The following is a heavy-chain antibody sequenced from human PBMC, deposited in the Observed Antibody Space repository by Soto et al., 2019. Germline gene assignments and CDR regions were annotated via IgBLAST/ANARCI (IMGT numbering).Heavy chain of an antibody. V-gene: IGHV4-39*01. D-gene: IGHD3-3*01. CDR3: ARITDYVFWSGTSKTYYYYYYMDV. CDR1: GGSISNSSYL. CDR2: VSYSGST. J-gene: IGHJ6*03. Sequence: SETLSLTCTVSGGSISNSSYLWGWIRQPPGKGLQWIGSVSYSGSTYYNPSLKSRVTISVDTSKTQSSLRLSSVTAADTAVYYCARITDYVFWSGTSKTYYYYYYMDVWGKGTTVTVSS.